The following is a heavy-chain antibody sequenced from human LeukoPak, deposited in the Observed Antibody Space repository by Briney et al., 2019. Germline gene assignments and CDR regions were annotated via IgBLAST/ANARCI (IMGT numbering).Heavy chain of an antibody. D-gene: IGHD5-18*01. CDR1: GFTFTTYW. CDR3: ARDAVDTANAF. J-gene: IGHJ6*02. Sequence: PGGSLRLSCAASGFTFTTYWMHWVRQAPGKGLVWVSHINSDGSITSYADSVKGRFTISRDNAKNTLYLQMNSLIAEDTAVYYCARDAVDTANAFCGQPTALTVSS. V-gene: IGHV3-74*01. CDR2: INSDGSIT.